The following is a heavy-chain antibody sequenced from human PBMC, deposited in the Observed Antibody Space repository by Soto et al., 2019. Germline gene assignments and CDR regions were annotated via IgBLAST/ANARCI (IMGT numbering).Heavy chain of an antibody. Sequence: GESLKISCKGSGYSFTSYWIGWVRQMPGKGLEWMGIIYPGDSDTRYSPSFQGQVTISADKSISTAYLQWSSLKASDTAMYYCARQYYYDSSGYYRDWYFDLWGRGTLVTVSS. CDR1: GYSFTSYW. CDR2: IYPGDSDT. J-gene: IGHJ2*01. D-gene: IGHD3-22*01. V-gene: IGHV5-51*01. CDR3: ARQYYYDSSGYYRDWYFDL.